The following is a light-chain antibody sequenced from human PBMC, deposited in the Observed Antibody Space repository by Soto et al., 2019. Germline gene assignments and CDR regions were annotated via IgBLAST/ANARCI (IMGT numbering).Light chain of an antibody. CDR3: SSFTSSGTRDVV. Sequence: QSALTQPASVSESPGQSITISCTGTSSDVGGYNYVSWYQQHPGKAPKLMIYDVTNRPSGVSNRFSGSKSGNTASLTISGLQAEDEADYYCSSFTSSGTRDVVFGGGTKLTVL. CDR2: DVT. CDR1: SSDVGGYNY. V-gene: IGLV2-14*01. J-gene: IGLJ2*01.